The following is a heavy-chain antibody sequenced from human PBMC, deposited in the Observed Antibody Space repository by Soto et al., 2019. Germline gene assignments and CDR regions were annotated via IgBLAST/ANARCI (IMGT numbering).Heavy chain of an antibody. D-gene: IGHD6-19*01. V-gene: IGHV3-64*01. CDR3: ARDFQQWLVPSIDY. CDR1: GFTFSSYA. Sequence: GGSLRLSCAASGFTFSSYAMHWVRQAPGKGLEYVSAISSNGGSTYYANSVKGRFTISRDNSKNTLYLQMGSLRAEDMAVYYCARDFQQWLVPSIDYWGQGTLVTVSS. CDR2: ISSNGGST. J-gene: IGHJ4*02.